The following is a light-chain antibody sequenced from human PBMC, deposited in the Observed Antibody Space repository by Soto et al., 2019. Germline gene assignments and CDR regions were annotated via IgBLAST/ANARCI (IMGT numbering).Light chain of an antibody. Sequence: EIVITQSPATLSVSPGERATLACRASQSVSSNLAWYQQKPGQAPRLIIYGASTRANGIPARFSGSGSGTEFTLTISSLQSEDFAFYYCQQYNNWHPWTFGQGTKVDIK. V-gene: IGKV3-15*01. CDR1: QSVSSN. J-gene: IGKJ1*01. CDR3: QQYNNWHPWT. CDR2: GAS.